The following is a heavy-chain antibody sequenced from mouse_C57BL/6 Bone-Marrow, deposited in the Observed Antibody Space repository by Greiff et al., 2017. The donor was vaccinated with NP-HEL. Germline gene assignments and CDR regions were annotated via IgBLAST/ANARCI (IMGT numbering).Heavy chain of an antibody. J-gene: IGHJ2*01. V-gene: IGHV1-53*01. CDR1: GYTFTSYW. CDR3: ARGGRWYRPSFDY. Sequence: VQLQQSGTELVKPGASVKLSCKASGYTFTSYWLHWVKQRPGQGLEWIGNINPSNGGTNYNEKFKGKATLTVDKSSSTAYMQLTSLTSEDSAVYGCARGGRWYRPSFDYWGQGTTLTVSS. D-gene: IGHD2-1*01. CDR2: INPSNGGT.